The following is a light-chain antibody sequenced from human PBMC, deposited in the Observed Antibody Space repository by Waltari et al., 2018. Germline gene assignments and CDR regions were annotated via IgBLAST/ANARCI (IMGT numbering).Light chain of an antibody. Sequence: DIQMTQSPSSLAASVGDRVTITCRASQGISKFLAWFRQKPGKAPESLIYGASSLQSGVPSRFSGSGSGTDFTLTISSLQPEEFASYYCQQYKTFPLTFGGGTKVEIK. CDR2: GAS. V-gene: IGKV1-16*01. CDR1: QGISKF. J-gene: IGKJ4*01. CDR3: QQYKTFPLT.